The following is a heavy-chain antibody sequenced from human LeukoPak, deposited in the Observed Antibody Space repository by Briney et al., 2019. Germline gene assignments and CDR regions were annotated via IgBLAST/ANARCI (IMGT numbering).Heavy chain of an antibody. CDR1: GGSFSGYY. CDR2: INHSGST. V-gene: IGHV4-34*01. Sequence: SETLSLTCAVYGGSFSGYYWSWIRQPPGKGLEWIGEINHSGSTNYNPSLKSRVTISVDTSKNQFSLKLSSVTAADTAVHYCARGGAVFDYWGQGTLVTVSS. D-gene: IGHD6-19*01. J-gene: IGHJ4*02. CDR3: ARGGAVFDY.